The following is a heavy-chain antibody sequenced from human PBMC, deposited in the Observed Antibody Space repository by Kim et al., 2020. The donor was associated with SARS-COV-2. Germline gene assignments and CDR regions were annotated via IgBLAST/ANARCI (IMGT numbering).Heavy chain of an antibody. V-gene: IGHV3-21*04. CDR3: ARSKWDGGRVGYFDI. J-gene: IGHJ3*02. Sequence: GGSLRLSCAASGFTFSNFSMNWVRQAPGKGLDWVSSISSRSSFIFYADTVKGRFTMSSDNAKNSLYLQMSSLRAEDTAVYYCARSKWDGGRVGYFDIWGQGTTVTVSS. D-gene: IGHD1-26*01. CDR2: ISSRSSFI. CDR1: GFTFSNFS.